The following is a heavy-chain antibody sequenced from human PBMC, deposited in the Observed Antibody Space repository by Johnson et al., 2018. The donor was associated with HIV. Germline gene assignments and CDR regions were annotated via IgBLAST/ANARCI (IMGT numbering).Heavy chain of an antibody. J-gene: IGHJ3*02. CDR3: ARGYCSSTSCAPEEGNAFDI. CDR2: ISSSGGTI. D-gene: IGHD2-2*01. CDR1: GFTFDDYG. Sequence: MLLVESGGGVVRPGGSLRLSCAASGFTFDDYGMSWVRQAPGKGLEWVSYISSSGGTIYYAYSVKGRFSISRDNAKNSLYLQMNSLRAEDTAVYYCARGYCSSTSCAPEEGNAFDIWGQGTMVTVSS. V-gene: IGHV3-48*04.